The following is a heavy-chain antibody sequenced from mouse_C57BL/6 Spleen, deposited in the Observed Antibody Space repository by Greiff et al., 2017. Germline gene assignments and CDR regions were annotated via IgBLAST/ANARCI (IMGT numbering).Heavy chain of an antibody. Sequence: QVQLQQSGAELARPGASVKLSCKASGYTFTSYGISWVKQRTGQGLEWIGEIYPRSGNTYYNEKFKGKATLTADKSSSTAYMELRSLTSEDSAVYFCARYEEYGYDVPGAYWGQGTLVTVSA. CDR3: ARYEEYGYDVPGAY. V-gene: IGHV1-81*01. CDR1: GYTFTSYG. CDR2: IYPRSGNT. J-gene: IGHJ3*01. D-gene: IGHD2-2*01.